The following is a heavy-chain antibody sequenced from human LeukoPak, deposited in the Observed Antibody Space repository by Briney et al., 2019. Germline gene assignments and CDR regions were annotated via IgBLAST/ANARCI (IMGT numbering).Heavy chain of an antibody. CDR3: TTAPLWLGELANFDD. CDR2: IKSKTDGGTT. D-gene: IGHD3-10*01. Sequence: PGGSLRLSCAASGVTFSNAWRSWVRQAPGKGLEWVGRIKSKTDGGTTDHAAPVKGRFTISRDDSKNTLYLQMNSLKTEDTAVYYCTTAPLWLGELANFDDWGQGTLVTVSS. CDR1: GVTFSNAW. J-gene: IGHJ4*02. V-gene: IGHV3-15*01.